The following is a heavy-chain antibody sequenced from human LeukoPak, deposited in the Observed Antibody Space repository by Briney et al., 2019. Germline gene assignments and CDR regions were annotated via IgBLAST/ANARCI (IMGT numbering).Heavy chain of an antibody. CDR1: GFTFSSYS. D-gene: IGHD6-19*01. Sequence: GRSLRLSCAASGFTFSSYSMNWVRQAPGKGLEWVSSISSSSSYIYYADSVKVRFTISRNNAKNSLYLQMNSLRAEDTAVYYCARLDSGWYMYYFDYWGQGTLVTVSS. CDR3: ARLDSGWYMYYFDY. J-gene: IGHJ4*02. CDR2: ISSSSSYI. V-gene: IGHV3-21*01.